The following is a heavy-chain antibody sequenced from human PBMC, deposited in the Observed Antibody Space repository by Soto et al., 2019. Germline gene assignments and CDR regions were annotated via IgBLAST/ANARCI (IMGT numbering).Heavy chain of an antibody. V-gene: IGHV1-46*04. CDR3: TREVSIGVGASDY. CDR1: GFIFTSYY. Sequence: GASVKVSCKASGFIFTSYYMHWVRQAPGQGLEWVGRINPSGDSTIFAQDLQGRVTMTRDTSTNTDYMELSSLRPEDTAVYYCTREVSIGVGASDYWRQGTLVTVSS. J-gene: IGHJ4*02. D-gene: IGHD1-26*01. CDR2: INPSGDST.